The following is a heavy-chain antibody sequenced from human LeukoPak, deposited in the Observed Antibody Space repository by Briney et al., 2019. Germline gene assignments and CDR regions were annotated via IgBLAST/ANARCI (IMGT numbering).Heavy chain of an antibody. CDR1: GGSISSLY. V-gene: IGHV4-59*08. D-gene: IGHD6-6*01. Sequence: PSETLSLTCSVSGGSISSLYWSWIRQPPGKGLEWIGYIYYTGGTNYNPSLKSRVTMFVDMSKNQFPLRLSSVTAADTAVYYCARHRSYSSSSPFDYWGQGTLVTVSS. CDR3: ARHRSYSSSSPFDY. J-gene: IGHJ4*02. CDR2: IYYTGGT.